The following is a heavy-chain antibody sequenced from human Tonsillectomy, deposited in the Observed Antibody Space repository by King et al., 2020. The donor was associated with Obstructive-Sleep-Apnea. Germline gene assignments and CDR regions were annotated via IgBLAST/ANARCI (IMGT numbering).Heavy chain of an antibody. Sequence: VQLQQWGAGLLKPSETLSLTCAVYGGSFSGYYWSWIRQPPGKGLEWIGEINHSGSTNYNPSLKSRVTISVDTSKKQFSLKLSSVTAADTAVYYCARGLHSSSSNWFDPWGQGILVTVSS. CDR3: ARGLHSSSSNWFDP. J-gene: IGHJ5*02. V-gene: IGHV4-34*01. CDR2: INHSGST. CDR1: GGSFSGYY. D-gene: IGHD6-6*01.